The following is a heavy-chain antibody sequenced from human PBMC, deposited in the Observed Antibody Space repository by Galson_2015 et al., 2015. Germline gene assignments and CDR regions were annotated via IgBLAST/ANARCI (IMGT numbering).Heavy chain of an antibody. CDR3: ARGTPYHDIVTGTYYSFYSHMDV. J-gene: IGHJ6*03. Sequence: SVKVSCKASGYTFTSYDINWVRQATGQGLEWMGWMNPNSGNTGYAQKFQGRVTMTRSTSISTAYMELSSLRSEDTAVYYCARGTPYHDIVTGTYYSFYSHMDVSGKGTTVTVSS. CDR2: MNPNSGNT. CDR1: GYTFTSYD. D-gene: IGHD3-9*01. V-gene: IGHV1-8*01.